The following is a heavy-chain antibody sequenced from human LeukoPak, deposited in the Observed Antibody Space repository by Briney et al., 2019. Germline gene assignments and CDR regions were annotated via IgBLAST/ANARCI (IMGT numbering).Heavy chain of an antibody. V-gene: IGHV1-69*06. CDR2: IIPIFGTA. J-gene: IGHJ4*02. Sequence: GASVKVSCKASGYTFTGYYVHWVRQAPGQGLEWMGGIIPIFGTANYAQKFRGRVTITADKSTRTAFMELSSLRSEDTAVHYCARDNDSRDPPHFDYWGQGTLVTVSS. D-gene: IGHD3-16*01. CDR3: ARDNDSRDPPHFDY. CDR1: GYTFTGYY.